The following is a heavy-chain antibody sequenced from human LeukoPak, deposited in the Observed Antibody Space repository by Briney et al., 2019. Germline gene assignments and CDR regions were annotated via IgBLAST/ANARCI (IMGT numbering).Heavy chain of an antibody. J-gene: IGHJ4*02. D-gene: IGHD6-13*01. V-gene: IGHV3-66*01. Sequence: GGSLRLSCAASGLTVSGNYMSWVRQSPERRLEWVAILYSGGGTVYADSVKGRFTISRDDSKNTLFLQLNSLRVEDTAVYYCVRGSGGRSWYDYWGRGTPVAVSS. CDR1: GLTVSGNY. CDR3: VRGSGGRSWYDY. CDR2: LYSGGGT.